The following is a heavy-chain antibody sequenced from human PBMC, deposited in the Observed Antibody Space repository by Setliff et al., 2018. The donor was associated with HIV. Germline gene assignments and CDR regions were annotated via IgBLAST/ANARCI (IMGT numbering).Heavy chain of an antibody. CDR3: ATYSAGEGGRGH. Sequence: SETLSLTCTVSGDSMSDHHLSWIRQPPGKGLEWIGYILDYGKTYYNPSLQSRVTISFDASKKYFSLKLTSVTAADTAMYYCATYSAGEGGRGHWGQGTLVTVSS. CDR1: GDSMSDHH. D-gene: IGHD2-15*01. CDR2: ILDYGKT. V-gene: IGHV4-59*11. J-gene: IGHJ4*02.